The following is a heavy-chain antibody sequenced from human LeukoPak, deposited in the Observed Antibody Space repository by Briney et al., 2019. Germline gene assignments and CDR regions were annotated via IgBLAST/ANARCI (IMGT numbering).Heavy chain of an antibody. CDR1: GFTFSAYD. CDR3: ADLGR. V-gene: IGHV3-13*01. J-gene: IGHJ4*02. Sequence: GGSLRLSCAASGFTFSAYDLHWVRQATGKGLEWVSAIGTAGDTYYPGSVKGRFTISRDNSKNTLYLQMNSLRAEDTAVYYCADLGRWGQGTLVTVSS. CDR2: IGTAGDT.